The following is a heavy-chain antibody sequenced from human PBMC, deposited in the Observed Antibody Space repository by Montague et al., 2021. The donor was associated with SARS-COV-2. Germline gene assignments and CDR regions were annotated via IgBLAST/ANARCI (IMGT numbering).Heavy chain of an antibody. CDR1: VRSISRHVNY. Sequence: SETLSLTCTVSVRSISRHVNYWGWIHQSPGKGLAGIGSISYPGRTYYNPSLRSRVSFSMDTSKNHFSLSLNSVTAADTAVYFCARQLPSYCSTNKCYPYYFDVWGQGALVTVSS. CDR2: ISYPGRT. D-gene: IGHD2-2*01. J-gene: IGHJ4*02. CDR3: ARQLPSYCSTNKCYPYYFDV. V-gene: IGHV4-39*01.